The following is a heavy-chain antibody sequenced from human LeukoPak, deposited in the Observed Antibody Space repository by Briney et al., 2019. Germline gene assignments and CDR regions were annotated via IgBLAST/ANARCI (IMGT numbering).Heavy chain of an antibody. D-gene: IGHD4-17*01. CDR1: GFTFSSYG. Sequence: PGGSLRLSCAAPGFTFSSYGMPWVRQAPGKGLEWVAVISYDGSNKYYADSVKGRFTISRDNSKNTLYLQMNSLRAEDTAVYYCARELDYGDYAYAFDIWGQGTMVTVSS. CDR3: ARELDYGDYAYAFDI. V-gene: IGHV3-30*03. J-gene: IGHJ3*02. CDR2: ISYDGSNK.